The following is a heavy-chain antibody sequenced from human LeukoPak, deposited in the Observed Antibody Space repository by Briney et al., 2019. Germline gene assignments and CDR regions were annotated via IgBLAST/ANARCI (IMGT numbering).Heavy chain of an antibody. D-gene: IGHD2-2*01. CDR3: ARHDSTDPFDY. J-gene: IGHJ4*02. V-gene: IGHV4-59*08. CDR2: ISHSGNT. CDR1: GASISSYY. Sequence: SETLSLTCTVSGASISSYYWSWIRQPPGKGLEWVARISHSGNTNYNPSLKTRVTISADTSKSQISLKLSSVTAADTATYYCARHDSTDPFDYWGQGTPVTVSS.